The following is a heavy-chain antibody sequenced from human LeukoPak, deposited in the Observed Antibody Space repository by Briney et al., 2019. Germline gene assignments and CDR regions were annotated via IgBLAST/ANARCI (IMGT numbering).Heavy chain of an antibody. V-gene: IGHV3-7*01. J-gene: IGHJ4*02. D-gene: IGHD6-6*01. CDR1: GFTFSSYW. CDR2: IKQDGSEK. CDR3: ARDLGDSSSGY. Sequence: GGPLRLSCAASGFTFSSYWMSWVRQAPGKGLEWVANIKQDGSEKYYVDSVKGRFTISRDNAKNSLYLQMNSLRAEDTAVYYCARDLGDSSSGYWGQGTLVTVSS.